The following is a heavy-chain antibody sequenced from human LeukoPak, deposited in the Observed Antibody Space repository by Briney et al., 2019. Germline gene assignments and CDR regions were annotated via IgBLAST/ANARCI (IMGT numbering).Heavy chain of an antibody. CDR2: IYSSGST. CDR3: AREGLRYYDTSGFHY. V-gene: IGHV4-4*07. Sequence: KPSETLSLTCTVSGGPISSYYWDWLRQPVGKGLEWIGRIYSSGSTNYNPSLKSRVTMSVDMSKNQFFLRLTSVTAADTAVYYCAREGLRYYDTSGFHYWGQGALVTVSS. CDR1: GGPISSYY. D-gene: IGHD3-22*01. J-gene: IGHJ4*02.